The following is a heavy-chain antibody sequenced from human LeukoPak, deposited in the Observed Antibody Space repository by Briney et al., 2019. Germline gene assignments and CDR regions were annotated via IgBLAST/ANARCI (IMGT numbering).Heavy chain of an antibody. CDR3: ARILSSSHAFDI. Sequence: GGSLRLSCAASGFTFISSDMNWVRQAPGTWLEWVASISSNSRNTHYADSLKGRFTISRDNAKNSLYLQMNSLRAEDTAVYYCARILSSSHAFDIWGQGTMVTVSS. CDR1: GFTFISSD. CDR2: ISSNSRNT. J-gene: IGHJ3*02. D-gene: IGHD6-13*01. V-gene: IGHV3-21*01.